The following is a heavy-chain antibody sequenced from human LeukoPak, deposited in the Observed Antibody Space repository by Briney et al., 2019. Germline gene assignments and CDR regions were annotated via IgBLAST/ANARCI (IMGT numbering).Heavy chain of an antibody. CDR3: ARSLRGYSYGPPFDY. Sequence: SETLSLTCTVSGGSISSYYWSWIRRPPGKGLELIGYIYYSGSTNYNPSLKSRVTISVDTSKNQFSLKLSSVTAADTAVYYCARSLRGYSYGPPFDYWGQGTLVTVSS. CDR1: GGSISSYY. V-gene: IGHV4-59*01. D-gene: IGHD5-18*01. CDR2: IYYSGST. J-gene: IGHJ4*02.